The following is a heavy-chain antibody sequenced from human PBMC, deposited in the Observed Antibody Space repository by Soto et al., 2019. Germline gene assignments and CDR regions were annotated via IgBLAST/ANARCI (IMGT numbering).Heavy chain of an antibody. J-gene: IGHJ5*02. V-gene: IGHV1-46*01. CDR2: INPNGGST. CDR3: GGSSAGVFAIIIQGKNWFEH. Sequence: EXCFKGPWDTVTIYYIHLFRHAPGHGLELMLVINPNGGSTNFAQKFQGKVTITSDTSTSTVYMELRGLTSEDTAVYYFGGSSAGVFAIIIQGKNWFEHWGKGTLVT. CDR1: WDTVTIYY. D-gene: IGHD3-10*01.